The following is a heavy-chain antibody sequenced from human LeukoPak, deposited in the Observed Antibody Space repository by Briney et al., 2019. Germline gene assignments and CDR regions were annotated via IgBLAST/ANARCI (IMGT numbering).Heavy chain of an antibody. D-gene: IGHD3-22*01. CDR3: ARGRAYYDSSGYSLDAFDI. J-gene: IGHJ3*02. CDR2: MDPNSGNT. CDR1: GYTFASYD. Sequence: ASVKVSCKASGYTFASYDINWVRQATGQGLEWMGWMDPNSGNTGYAQKFQGRVTITRNTSISTAYMELSSLRSEDTAVYYCARGRAYYDSSGYSLDAFDIWGQRTMVTVSS. V-gene: IGHV1-8*03.